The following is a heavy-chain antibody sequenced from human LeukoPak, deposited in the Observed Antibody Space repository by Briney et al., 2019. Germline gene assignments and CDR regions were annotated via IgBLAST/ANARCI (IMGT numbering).Heavy chain of an antibody. D-gene: IGHD6-19*01. V-gene: IGHV3-30*18. CDR1: RFTFSSFG. J-gene: IGHJ4*02. CDR3: AKQGGGSGWYLSY. CDR2: ISYDGRNK. Sequence: GGSLRLSCAASRFTFSSFGMHWVRQAPGKGLEWVAVISYDGRNKYYADSVKGRFTISRDNSKSTLYLQMNSLRAEDTAVYYCAKQGGGSGWYLSYWGQGTLVTVSS.